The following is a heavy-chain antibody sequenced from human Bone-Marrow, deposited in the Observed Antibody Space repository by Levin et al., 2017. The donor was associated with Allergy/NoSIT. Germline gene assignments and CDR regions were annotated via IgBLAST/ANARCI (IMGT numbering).Heavy chain of an antibody. J-gene: IGHJ5*02. CDR1: TYSISSGYY. CDR3: ARGHYDFWSGYTLINYFDP. V-gene: IGHV4-38-2*02. CDR2: MYHSGST. Sequence: SETLSLTCTVSTYSISSGYYWGWIRQPPGKGLEWIGSMYHSGSTYYNPSLKSRITISIDTSNNQFSLKLSSMTAADTAVYYCARGHYDFWSGYTLINYFDPWGQGTLVTVSS. D-gene: IGHD3-3*01.